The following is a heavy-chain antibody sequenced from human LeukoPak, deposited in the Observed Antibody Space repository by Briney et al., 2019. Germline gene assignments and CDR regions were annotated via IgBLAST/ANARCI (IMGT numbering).Heavy chain of an antibody. J-gene: IGHJ4*02. CDR3: ARDRGSYPYYFDY. D-gene: IGHD1-26*01. CDR2: ISSSGST. CDR1: GDSISSGDYY. Sequence: PSQTLSLTCTVSGDSISSGDYYWSWIRQPAGKGLEWIGRISSSGSTNYNPSLKSRVTISVDTSKNQFSLKLSSVTAADTAVYYCARDRGSYPYYFDYWGQGTLVTVSS. V-gene: IGHV4-61*02.